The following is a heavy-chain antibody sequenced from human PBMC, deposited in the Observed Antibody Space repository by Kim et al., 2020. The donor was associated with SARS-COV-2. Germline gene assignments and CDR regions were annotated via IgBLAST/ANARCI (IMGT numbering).Heavy chain of an antibody. V-gene: IGHV3-30*07. Sequence: CRFTNSRDNSKNTLYLQMNSLRAEDTAVYYCSRGQTYDDFWSGYYFFDYWGQGTLVTVSS. J-gene: IGHJ4*02. CDR3: SRGQTYDDFWSGYYFFDY. D-gene: IGHD3-3*01.